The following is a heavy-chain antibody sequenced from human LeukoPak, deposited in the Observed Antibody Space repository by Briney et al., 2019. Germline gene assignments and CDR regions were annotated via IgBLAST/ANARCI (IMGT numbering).Heavy chain of an antibody. CDR3: ARDSISGYYYDSSGYYQDAFDI. Sequence: GGSLRLSCAASGFTVSSNYMSWVRQAPGKGLEWVSVIYSGGSTYYADSVKGRFTISRDNSKNTLYLQMNSLRAEDTAVYYCARDSISGYYYDSSGYYQDAFDIWGQGTMVTVSS. J-gene: IGHJ3*02. V-gene: IGHV3-66*01. CDR2: IYSGGST. D-gene: IGHD3-22*01. CDR1: GFTVSSNY.